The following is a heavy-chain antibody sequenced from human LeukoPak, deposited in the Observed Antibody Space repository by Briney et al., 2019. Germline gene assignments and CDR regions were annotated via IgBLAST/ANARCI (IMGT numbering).Heavy chain of an antibody. CDR3: ARRISSSWYSFDY. V-gene: IGHV4-39*01. Sequence: SETLSLTCTVSGGSISSSSYYWGWIRQPPGKGLEWIGSIYYSGSTYYNPSLKSRVTISVDTSKNQFSLKLSSVTAADTPVYYCARRISSSWYSFDYWGQGTLVTVSS. CDR2: IYYSGST. J-gene: IGHJ4*02. D-gene: IGHD6-13*01. CDR1: GGSISSSSYY.